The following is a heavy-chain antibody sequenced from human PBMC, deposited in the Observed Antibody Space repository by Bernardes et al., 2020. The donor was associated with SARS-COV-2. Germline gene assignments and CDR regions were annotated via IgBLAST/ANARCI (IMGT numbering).Heavy chain of an antibody. CDR1: GFSLTTSGVG. D-gene: IGHD3-22*01. J-gene: IGHJ5*02. V-gene: IGHV2-5*02. CDR2: IYWDDDK. CDR3: ARSFYDAGGYPNWFDP. Sequence: SGPTLVKPTQTLRLTCTFSGFSLTTSGVGVGWIRQPPGKALEWLALIYWDDDKRYSPSLRSRLTITTDTSKNQVVLTMTNMDPVDTATYYCARSFYDAGGYPNWFDPWGQGTLVTVSS.